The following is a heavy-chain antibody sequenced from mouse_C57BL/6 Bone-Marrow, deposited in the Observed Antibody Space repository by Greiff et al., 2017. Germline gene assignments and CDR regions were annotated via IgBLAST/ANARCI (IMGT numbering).Heavy chain of an antibody. CDR3: ARYADYYGSSYAMDY. Sequence: QVQLQQSGAELARPGASVKLSCKASGYTFTSYGISWVKQRTGQGLEWIGEIYPRSGNTYYNEKFKGKATLTADKSSSTAYMELRSLTSEDSAVYFCARYADYYGSSYAMDYWGQGTSVTVSS. CDR2: IYPRSGNT. J-gene: IGHJ4*01. CDR1: GYTFTSYG. D-gene: IGHD1-1*01. V-gene: IGHV1-81*01.